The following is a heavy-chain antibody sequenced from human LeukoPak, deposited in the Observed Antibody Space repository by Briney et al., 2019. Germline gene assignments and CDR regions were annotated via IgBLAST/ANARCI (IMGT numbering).Heavy chain of an antibody. Sequence: HPGGSLRLSCAASGFTFNRHWMHWVRQAPGKGLVWVSRSNSDGSSTVYADSVKGRFTISRDNAKNTLYLQMNSLRAEDTAVYYCAGGAGIYYTTGWTGWFDPWGQGTLVTVSS. CDR2: SNSDGSST. CDR1: GFTFNRHW. D-gene: IGHD6-19*01. V-gene: IGHV3-74*01. CDR3: AGGAGIYYTTGWTGWFDP. J-gene: IGHJ5*02.